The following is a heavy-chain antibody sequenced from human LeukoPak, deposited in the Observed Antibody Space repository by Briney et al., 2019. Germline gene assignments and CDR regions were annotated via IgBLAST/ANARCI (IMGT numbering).Heavy chain of an antibody. CDR3: ARGYCSGSSCPYYYYYGMDV. J-gene: IGHJ6*02. CDR1: GGTFSSYA. V-gene: IGHV1-69*04. Sequence: SVKVSCKASGGTFSSYAISWVRQAPGQGLEWMGRIIPIFGIANYAQKFQGRVTITADKSTSTAYMELSSLRSEDTAVYYCARGYCSGSSCPYYYYYGMDVWGQGTTVTVSS. CDR2: IIPIFGIA. D-gene: IGHD2-15*01.